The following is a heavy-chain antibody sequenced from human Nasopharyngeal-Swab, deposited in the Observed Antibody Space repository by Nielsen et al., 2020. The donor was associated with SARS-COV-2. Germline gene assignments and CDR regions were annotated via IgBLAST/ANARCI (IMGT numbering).Heavy chain of an antibody. D-gene: IGHD3-3*01. CDR2: IYYSGST. Sequence: SETLSLTCTVSGGSISSSSYYWGWIRQPPGKGLEWIGSIYYSGSTYYNPSLKSRVTISVDTSKNQFSLKLSSVTAADTAVYYCAILPGRPITIFGAVDAFDIWGQGTMVTVSS. V-gene: IGHV4-39*01. CDR1: GGSISSSSYY. J-gene: IGHJ3*02. CDR3: AILPGRPITIFGAVDAFDI.